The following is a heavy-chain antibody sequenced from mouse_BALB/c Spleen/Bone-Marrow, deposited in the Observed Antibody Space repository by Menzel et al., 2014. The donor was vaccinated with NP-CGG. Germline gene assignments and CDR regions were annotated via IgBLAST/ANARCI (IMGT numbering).Heavy chain of an antibody. D-gene: IGHD2-1*01. CDR3: ARYGNYCYAMDY. CDR1: GFNIKDTY. V-gene: IGHV14-3*02. Sequence: VQLKESGAELVKPGASVKLSCTASGFNIKDTYMHWVKQRPEQGLEWIGRIDPANGNTKYDPKFQGKATITADTSSNTAYLQLSSVTSKDTAVYYCARYGNYCYAMDYWGQGTSVTVSS. J-gene: IGHJ4*01. CDR2: IDPANGNT.